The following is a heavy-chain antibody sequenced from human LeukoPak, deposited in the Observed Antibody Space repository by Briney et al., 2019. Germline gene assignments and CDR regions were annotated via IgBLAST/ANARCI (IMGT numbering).Heavy chain of an antibody. CDR2: ISAYNGNT. V-gene: IGHV1-18*01. J-gene: IGHJ4*02. Sequence: ASVKVSCKASGYTFTSYGISWVRQAPGQGPEWMGWISAYNGNTNYAQKLQGRVTMTTDTSTSTAYMELRSLRSDDTAVYYCARVVWTDYYDSSGYKYYFDYWGQGTLVTVSS. D-gene: IGHD3-22*01. CDR1: GYTFTSYG. CDR3: ARVVWTDYYDSSGYKYYFDY.